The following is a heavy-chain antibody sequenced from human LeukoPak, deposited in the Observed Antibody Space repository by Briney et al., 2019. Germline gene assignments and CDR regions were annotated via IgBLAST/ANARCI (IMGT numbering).Heavy chain of an antibody. J-gene: IGHJ5*02. V-gene: IGHV4-39*07. Sequence: SETLSLTCTVSGDSISSGGFYWGWIRQPPGKGLEWIGSIYYSGSTYYNPSLKSRVTISVDRSKNQFSLKLSSVTAADTAVYYCARTESGGYCSSTSCKNPGWFDPWGQGTLVTVSS. D-gene: IGHD2-2*03. CDR3: ARTESGGYCSSTSCKNPGWFDP. CDR2: IYYSGST. CDR1: GDSISSGGFY.